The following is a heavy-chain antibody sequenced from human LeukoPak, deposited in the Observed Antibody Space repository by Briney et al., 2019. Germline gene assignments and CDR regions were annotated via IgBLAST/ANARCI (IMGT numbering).Heavy chain of an antibody. D-gene: IGHD5-12*01. Sequence: QPGGSLRLSCAASGFTFDYYAMHWVRQAPGKGLEWVSLISGDGGSTYYADSVKGRFTISRDNSKNSLYLQMNSLRTEDTALYYCAKDISLDSGYDLHPAFDIWGQGTMVTVSS. CDR2: ISGDGGST. J-gene: IGHJ3*02. CDR3: AKDISLDSGYDLHPAFDI. CDR1: GFTFDYYA. V-gene: IGHV3-43*02.